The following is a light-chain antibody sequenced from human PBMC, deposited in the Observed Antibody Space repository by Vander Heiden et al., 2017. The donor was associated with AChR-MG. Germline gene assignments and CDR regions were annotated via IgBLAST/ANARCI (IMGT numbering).Light chain of an antibody. J-gene: IGKJ1*01. V-gene: IGKV1-6*01. Sequence: AIQMTQSPSSLSASTGDTVTITYLAHPRLKNDLGWYQQKAGKVAKLLMYGASSLETGVPSRFSGSGSGTEFTLTITSLQPEDFATYYCRQENSYPWTFGQGTKVEIK. CDR2: GAS. CDR1: PRLKND. CDR3: RQENSYPWT.